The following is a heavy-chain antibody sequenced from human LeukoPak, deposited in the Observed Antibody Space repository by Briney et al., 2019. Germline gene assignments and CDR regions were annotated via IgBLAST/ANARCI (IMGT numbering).Heavy chain of an antibody. CDR1: GGSISSYN. Sequence: PSETLSLTCTVSGGSISSYNWSWIRQPPGKGLGWIGYMYYSGSTNYNPSLKSRVTTSVDTSKNQFSLKLSSVTAADTAVYYCARDRWDTWFDPWGQGTLVTVSS. D-gene: IGHD4-23*01. V-gene: IGHV4-59*01. J-gene: IGHJ5*02. CDR3: ARDRWDTWFDP. CDR2: MYYSGST.